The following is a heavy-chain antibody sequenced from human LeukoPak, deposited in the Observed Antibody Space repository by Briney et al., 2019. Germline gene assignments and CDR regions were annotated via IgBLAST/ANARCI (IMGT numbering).Heavy chain of an antibody. J-gene: IGHJ5*02. V-gene: IGHV6-1*01. CDR3: ARDRRSTLWFDP. D-gene: IGHD2-2*01. CDR1: GDSVSSNSAT. CDR2: TYYRSKWYN. Sequence: SQTLSLTCVISGDSVSSNSATWNWIRQSPSRGLEWLGRTYYRSKWYNDYAVSVKSRISINPDTSKNQFSLQLNSVTPEDTAVYYCARDRRSTLWFDPWGQGTLVTVSS.